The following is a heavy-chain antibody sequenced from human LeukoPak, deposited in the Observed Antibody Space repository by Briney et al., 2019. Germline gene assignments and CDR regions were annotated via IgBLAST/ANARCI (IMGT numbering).Heavy chain of an antibody. V-gene: IGHV3-7*01. J-gene: IGHJ4*02. D-gene: IGHD2-2*01. CDR1: GFIFSSYW. Sequence: PGGSLRLSCAASGFIFSSYWMSWVRQAPGKGLEWVANIKQDGSEKNYVDSVKGRFTISRDNSKNTLYLQMNSLRAEDTAVYYCARAGDCSSTSCLDYWGQGTLVTVSS. CDR2: IKQDGSEK. CDR3: ARAGDCSSTSCLDY.